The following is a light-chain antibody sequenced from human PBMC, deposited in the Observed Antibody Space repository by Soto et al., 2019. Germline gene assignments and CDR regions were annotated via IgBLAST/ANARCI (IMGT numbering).Light chain of an antibody. Sequence: QSVPTQPPSASGSPRQSVSISCTGTSIDVGGYNYVSWYQQHPGKATKLIISEVSKRPSGVPDRFSGSKSGNTASMTVSGLQAEDEADYYCTSHAGSNNYVFGTGTKVTVL. J-gene: IGLJ1*01. CDR2: EVS. CDR1: SIDVGGYNY. CDR3: TSHAGSNNYV. V-gene: IGLV2-8*01.